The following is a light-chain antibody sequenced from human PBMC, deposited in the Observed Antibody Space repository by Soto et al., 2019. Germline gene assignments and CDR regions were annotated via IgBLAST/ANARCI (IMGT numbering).Light chain of an antibody. Sequence: EIVLTQSPVTLSLSPVAIATLSCRASQSVSSSYLVWHQQKPGQAPRLLIYAASRRATGIPDRFSGSGSGADFTLTISSLEPEDFALYYCKHRSNWPDFGGGTTVDIK. J-gene: IGKJ4*01. CDR2: AAS. CDR3: KHRSNWPD. V-gene: IGKV3D-20*02. CDR1: QSVSSSY.